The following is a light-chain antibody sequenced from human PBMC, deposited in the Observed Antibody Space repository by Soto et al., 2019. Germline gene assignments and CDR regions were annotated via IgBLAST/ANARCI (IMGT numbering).Light chain of an antibody. CDR2: DIS. CDR3: QQRHNWPIT. J-gene: IGKJ5*01. Sequence: EIVLTQSPATLSSFPVDIVTLSFRASQSVAGSLAWYQQKPGQAPRLLIYDISTRAAAIPARFSGSGSGTDFTLTISGLEPADLGVYYCQQRHNWPITFGQGTRLEIK. CDR1: QSVAGS. V-gene: IGKV3-11*01.